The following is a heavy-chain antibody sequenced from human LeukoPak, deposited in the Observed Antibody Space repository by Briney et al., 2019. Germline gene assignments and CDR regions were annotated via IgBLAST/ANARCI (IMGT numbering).Heavy chain of an antibody. J-gene: IGHJ5*02. CDR2: IYYSGTT. Sequence: SETLSLTCTVSGGSISGFFWSWIRQSPGKGLEYIGYIYYSGTTDYNPTLKSRVSMSVDTSKNQFFLNLTAVTAADTAIYYCARVGYGSGSWGWFDPWGQGTLVTVSS. D-gene: IGHD3-10*01. V-gene: IGHV4-59*01. CDR1: GGSISGFF. CDR3: ARVGYGSGSWGWFDP.